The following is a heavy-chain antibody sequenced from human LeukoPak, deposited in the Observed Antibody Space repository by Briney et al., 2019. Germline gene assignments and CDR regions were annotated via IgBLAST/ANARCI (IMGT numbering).Heavy chain of an antibody. CDR2: INQDGSDK. J-gene: IGHJ5*02. Sequence: GGSLRLSCAASGFTFSSYWMSWVRQAPGKGLEWVAKINQDGSDKYYVDSVKGRFTISRDNAKNSVYLQMNGLRAEDTAVYYCARSVMAPAPWGQGTLVTVS. CDR3: ARSVMAPAP. CDR1: GFTFSSYW. D-gene: IGHD5-24*01. V-gene: IGHV3-7*01.